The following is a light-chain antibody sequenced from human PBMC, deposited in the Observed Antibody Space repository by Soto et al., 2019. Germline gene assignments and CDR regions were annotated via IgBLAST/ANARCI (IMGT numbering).Light chain of an antibody. CDR3: QQYNNWPPET. J-gene: IGKJ5*01. Sequence: EIVLTHSPVALSLSPKERATLSCRASQSVSRYLAWYQQKPDQAPRLLIYDAFNRATGIPARFSGSGSGTEFTLTISSLQSEDFAVYYCQQYNNWPPETFGQGTRLEIK. CDR1: QSVSRY. CDR2: DAF. V-gene: IGKV3-11*01.